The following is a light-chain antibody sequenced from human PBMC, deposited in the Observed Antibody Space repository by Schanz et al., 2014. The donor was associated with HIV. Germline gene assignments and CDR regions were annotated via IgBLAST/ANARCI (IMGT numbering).Light chain of an antibody. CDR1: QTISGW. Sequence: DIQMTQSPSTLSASVGDRVTITCRASQTISGWLAWYQQKPGKAPKLLIYRASSLESGVPSRFSGSGSGADFTLTISSLQPADFATYYCQQYHSDPYTFGQGTKLEIK. CDR3: QQYHSDPYT. CDR2: RAS. V-gene: IGKV1-5*03. J-gene: IGKJ2*01.